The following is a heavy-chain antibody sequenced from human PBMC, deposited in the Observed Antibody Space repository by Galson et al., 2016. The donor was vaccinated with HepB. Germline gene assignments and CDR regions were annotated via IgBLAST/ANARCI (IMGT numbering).Heavy chain of an antibody. Sequence: SLRLSCAASGFTFSAYAMHWVRQVPGKGLEWLAVMSYDGDIKQYADSVKGRFTISRDNAKNSLYLQMNSLRAEDTAVYYCARTLPRAGAFDIWGQGTMVTVSS. V-gene: IGHV3-30-3*01. CDR1: GFTFSAYA. J-gene: IGHJ3*02. CDR2: MSYDGDIK. CDR3: ARTLPRAGAFDI.